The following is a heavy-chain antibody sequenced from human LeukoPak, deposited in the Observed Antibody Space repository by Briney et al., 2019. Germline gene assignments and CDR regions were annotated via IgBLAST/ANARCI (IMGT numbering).Heavy chain of an antibody. CDR2: ISSSSSYI. J-gene: IGHJ4*02. D-gene: IGHD1-26*01. Sequence: GGSLRLSCAASGFTFSSYSMNWVRQAPGKGLEWVSSISSSSSYIYYADSVKGRFTISRDNAKNSLYLQMNSLRAEDTAVYYCARVGATTIPLDYWGQGTLVTVSS. CDR1: GFTFSSYS. CDR3: ARVGATTIPLDY. V-gene: IGHV3-21*01.